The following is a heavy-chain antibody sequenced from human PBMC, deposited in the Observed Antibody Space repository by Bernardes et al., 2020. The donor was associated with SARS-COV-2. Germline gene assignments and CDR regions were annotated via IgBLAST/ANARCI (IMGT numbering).Heavy chain of an antibody. D-gene: IGHD1-1*01. V-gene: IGHV1-46*01. Sequence: DSSQDSCKTSGYTFAPYYVPWVRQAPGQGLEWMAMILPSDGSTSYPQNFQGRVTMTMDTSTATVYLELASLRYEDTALYYCVRDNSAFDYWGKGTLVTVSS. J-gene: IGHJ4*02. CDR2: ILPSDGST. CDR1: GYTFAPYY. CDR3: VRDNSAFDY.